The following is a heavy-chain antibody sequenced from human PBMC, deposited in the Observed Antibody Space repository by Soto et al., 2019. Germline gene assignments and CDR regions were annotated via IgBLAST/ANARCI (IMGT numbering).Heavy chain of an antibody. CDR3: ARGLRLGRTVTTHFDY. Sequence: EALVKLSCKASGYTFTSYGISWVRQAPGQGLEWMGWINPNSGGTNYAQKSQGWVTMTRDTSISTAYMELSRLRSDDTAVYYCARGLRLGRTVTTHFDYWGQGTLVTVSS. V-gene: IGHV1-2*04. D-gene: IGHD4-17*01. J-gene: IGHJ4*02. CDR1: GYTFTSYG. CDR2: INPNSGGT.